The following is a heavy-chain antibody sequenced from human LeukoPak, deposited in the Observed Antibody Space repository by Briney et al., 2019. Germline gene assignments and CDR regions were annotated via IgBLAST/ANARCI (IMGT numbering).Heavy chain of an antibody. D-gene: IGHD3-22*01. CDR1: GFTFSSYW. J-gene: IGHJ6*03. CDR3: ARVSDYYDSSGYPRAYYYYYMDV. CDR2: IKQDGSEK. Sequence: GGSLRLSCAASGFTFSSYWMSWVRQAPGKGLEWVANIKQDGSEKYYVDSVKGRFTISRDNVKNSLYLQMNSLRAEDTAVYYCARVSDYYDSSGYPRAYYYYYMDVWGKGTTVTVSS. V-gene: IGHV3-7*01.